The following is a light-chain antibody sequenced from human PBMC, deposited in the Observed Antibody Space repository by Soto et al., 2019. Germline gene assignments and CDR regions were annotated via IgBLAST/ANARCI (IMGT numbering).Light chain of an antibody. CDR3: QQDTKCPPWR. J-gene: IGKJ1*01. V-gene: IGKV3-15*01. CDR1: QRISSN. Sequence: KVMSLSPATLSVYPKERATLSCRASQRISSNLAWYQHKPGQAPRLLIFGASTRATGIPARFSGSGSETEFTLTISSLQSADFAVHYSQQDTKCPPWRYAEGTK. CDR2: GAS.